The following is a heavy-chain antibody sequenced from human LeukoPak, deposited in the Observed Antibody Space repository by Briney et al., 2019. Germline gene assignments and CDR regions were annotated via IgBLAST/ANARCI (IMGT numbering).Heavy chain of an antibody. Sequence: GGSLRLSCAASGFTVSSNYMSWVRQAPGKGLEWVSVIYSGGSTYYADSVKGRFTISRDNSKNTLYLQMNSLRAEDTAVYYCAGQSYSSSWYAVGGWFDPWGQGTLVTVSS. CDR1: GFTVSSNY. V-gene: IGHV3-66*04. CDR3: AGQSYSSSWYAVGGWFDP. J-gene: IGHJ5*02. CDR2: IYSGGST. D-gene: IGHD6-13*01.